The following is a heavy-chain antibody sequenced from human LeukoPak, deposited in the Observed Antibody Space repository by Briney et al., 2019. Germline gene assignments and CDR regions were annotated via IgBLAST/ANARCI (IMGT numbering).Heavy chain of an antibody. Sequence: GGSLRLSCAASGFTFSSYAMSWVRQAPGKGLEWVSAISGSGGSTYYADSVKGRFTISRDNSKNTLYLQMNSLRAEDTAVCYCAKDPNYYDSSGYYHDAFDIWGQGTMVTVSS. J-gene: IGHJ3*02. CDR1: GFTFSSYA. D-gene: IGHD3-22*01. V-gene: IGHV3-23*01. CDR3: AKDPNYYDSSGYYHDAFDI. CDR2: ISGSGGST.